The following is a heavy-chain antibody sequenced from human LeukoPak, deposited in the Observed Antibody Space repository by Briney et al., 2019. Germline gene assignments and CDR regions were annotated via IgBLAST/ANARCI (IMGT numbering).Heavy chain of an antibody. J-gene: IGHJ4*02. CDR3: AKEGRLKPHDY. CDR1: GFTFSNCA. Sequence: GGSLRLSCAASGFTFSNCAMSWVRQAPGEGLEWISAMSGSGDKTHYADSVKGRFTISRDNSKNTLYLQMNSLTAEDTAVYYCAKEGRLKPHDYWGQGTLVTVSS. CDR2: MSGSGDKT. V-gene: IGHV3-23*01.